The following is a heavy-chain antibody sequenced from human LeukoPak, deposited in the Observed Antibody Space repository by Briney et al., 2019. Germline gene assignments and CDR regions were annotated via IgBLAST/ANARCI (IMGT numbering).Heavy chain of an antibody. CDR3: ATETIGRHYDY. D-gene: IGHD1-14*01. J-gene: IGHJ4*02. CDR1: GFTFSSCG. Sequence: GGSLRLSCAASGFTFSSCGFNWVRQAPGKGREWVSSIGPTGTDRYYADSVRGRFTISRDNAKNSMYLQMDSLRDEDTAVYYCATETIGRHYDYWGQGTLLTVSP. V-gene: IGHV3-21*01. CDR2: IGPTGTDR.